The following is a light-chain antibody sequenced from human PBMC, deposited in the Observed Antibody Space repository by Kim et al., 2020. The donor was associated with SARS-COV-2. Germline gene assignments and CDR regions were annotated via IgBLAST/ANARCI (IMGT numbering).Light chain of an antibody. CDR2: RDN. V-gene: IGLV3-9*01. J-gene: IGLJ1*01. Sequence: AQGQTVTITCGGNHIGSKNVHWCQQKPGQAPVLVIYRDNNRPSGIPERFSGSNSGNTATLTISRAQAGDEADYYCQVWDRSTASYVFGNGTKVTVL. CDR1: HIGSKN. CDR3: QVWDRSTASYV.